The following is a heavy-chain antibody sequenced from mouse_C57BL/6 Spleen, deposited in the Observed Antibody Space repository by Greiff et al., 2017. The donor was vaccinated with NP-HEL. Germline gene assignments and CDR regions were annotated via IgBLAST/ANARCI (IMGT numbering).Heavy chain of an antibody. CDR3: ARGVYYYGSSYGFAY. D-gene: IGHD1-1*01. V-gene: IGHV1-18*01. Sequence: EVQLQQSGPELVKPGASVKIPCKASGYTFTDYNMDWVKQSHGKSLEWIGDINPNNGGTIYNQKFKGKATLTVDKSSSTAYMELRSLTSEDTAVYYCARGVYYYGSSYGFAYWGQGTLVTVSA. CDR2: INPNNGGT. CDR1: GYTFTDYN. J-gene: IGHJ3*01.